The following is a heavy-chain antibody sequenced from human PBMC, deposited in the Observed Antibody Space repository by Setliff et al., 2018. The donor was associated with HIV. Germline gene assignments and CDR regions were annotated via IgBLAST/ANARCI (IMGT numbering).Heavy chain of an antibody. V-gene: IGHV4-59*12. CDR2: VYYTGAS. Sequence: PSETLSLTCTVSGGFISNTYWSWIRQPPGKGLEWLGFVYYTGASDYNPSFKSRVTISVDTSKNQFSLKVTSVTAADTAVYYCARGDGSLAARPSRYSFYYMDVWGKGTTVTVSS. CDR3: ARGDGSLAARPSRYSFYYMDV. J-gene: IGHJ6*03. CDR1: GGFISNTY. D-gene: IGHD6-6*01.